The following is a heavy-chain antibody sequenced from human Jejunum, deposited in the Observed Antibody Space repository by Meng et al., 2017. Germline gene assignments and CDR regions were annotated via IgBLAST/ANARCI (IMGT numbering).Heavy chain of an antibody. J-gene: IGHJ4*02. D-gene: IGHD3-10*01. CDR3: AHSSGSWAHDY. CDR2: ISASGGRT. V-gene: IGHV3-23*01. CDR1: GITSSNQG. Sequence: GESLKISCAASGITSSNQGMTWVRQAPGKGLEWVSSISASGGRTYYADSVKGRFTISWDKSKNTLFLQMNSLRAEDTAVYYCAHSSGSWAHDYWGQGTRVTVSS.